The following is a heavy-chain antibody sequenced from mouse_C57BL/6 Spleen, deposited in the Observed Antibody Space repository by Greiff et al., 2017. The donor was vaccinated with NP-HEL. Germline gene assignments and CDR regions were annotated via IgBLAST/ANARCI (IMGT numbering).Heavy chain of an antibody. D-gene: IGHD2-5*01. Sequence: VKLVESGAELVRPGASVTLSCKASGYTFTDYEMHWVKQTPVHGLEWIGAIDPETGGTAYNQKFKGKAILTADKSSSTAYMELRSLTSEDSAVYYCTRRGYSNYVVYWGQGTTLTVSS. J-gene: IGHJ2*01. CDR1: GYTFTDYE. CDR3: TRRGYSNYVVY. V-gene: IGHV1-15*01. CDR2: IDPETGGT.